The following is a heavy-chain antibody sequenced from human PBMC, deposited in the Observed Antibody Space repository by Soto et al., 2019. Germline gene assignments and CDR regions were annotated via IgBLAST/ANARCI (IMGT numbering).Heavy chain of an antibody. CDR1: GYTLTDHY. Sequence: QVHLVQSGAEVKKPGASVKVSCKASGYTLTDHYIHWVRQAPGQGLEWMGWLNPDSGATNYALKFQGRVIMTTDTSNNTAYMELRWLTSDDTSVYYCARDPATQGWFDPWGQGTLVTVSS. CDR3: ARDPATQGWFDP. J-gene: IGHJ5*02. CDR2: LNPDSGAT. V-gene: IGHV1-2*02. D-gene: IGHD2-15*01.